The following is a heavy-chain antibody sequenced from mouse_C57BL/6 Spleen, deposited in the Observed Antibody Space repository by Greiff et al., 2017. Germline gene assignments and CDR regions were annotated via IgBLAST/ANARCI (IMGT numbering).Heavy chain of an antibody. Sequence: QVQLQQSGPELVKPGASVKISCKASGYAFSSSWMNWVKQRPGKGLEWIGRIYPGDGDTNYNGKFKGKATLTADKSSSTAYMQLSSLTSEDSAVYFCARYSLLRRYLDVWGTGTTVTVSS. CDR1: GYAFSSSW. D-gene: IGHD1-1*01. V-gene: IGHV1-82*01. CDR2: IYPGDGDT. J-gene: IGHJ1*03. CDR3: ARYSLLRRYLDV.